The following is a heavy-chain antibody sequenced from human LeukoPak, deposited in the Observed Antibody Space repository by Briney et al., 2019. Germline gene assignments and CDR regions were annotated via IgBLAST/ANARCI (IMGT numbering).Heavy chain of an antibody. J-gene: IGHJ4*02. CDR2: IYTSGST. Sequence: SESLSLACTVSSASISSATYYWTWLRQPAGKGLEWIGRIYTSGSTTYNPSLKSRVTISADTSKNQFSLNVSSVIAADTAVYYCARAYSSSGFDYWGQGTLVTVSS. CDR1: SASISSATYY. V-gene: IGHV4-61*02. D-gene: IGHD6-19*01. CDR3: ARAYSSSGFDY.